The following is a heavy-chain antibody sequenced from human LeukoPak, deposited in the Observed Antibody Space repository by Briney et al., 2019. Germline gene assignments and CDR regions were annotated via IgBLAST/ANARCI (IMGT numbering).Heavy chain of an antibody. J-gene: IGHJ4*02. V-gene: IGHV3-53*01. CDR2: IYSGGST. CDR3: ASSRRGGGRY. Sequence: PGGSLRLSCAASGFTVSSNYMSWVRQAPGKGLEWGAVIYSGGSTYYADSVKGRFTISRNNSKNPLYLKMNSLRAEDTAVYYCASSRRGGGRYWGQGTLVTVSS. CDR1: GFTVSSNY. D-gene: IGHD3-16*01.